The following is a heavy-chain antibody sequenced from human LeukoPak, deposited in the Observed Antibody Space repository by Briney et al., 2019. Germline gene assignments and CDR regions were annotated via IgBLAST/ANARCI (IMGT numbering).Heavy chain of an antibody. J-gene: IGHJ6*03. V-gene: IGHV3-49*03. Sequence: GGSLRLSCTASGFTFGDYAMSWSRQAPGKGLEWVGFIRSKAYGGTTEYAASVKGRFTISRDDSKSIAYLQMNSLKTEDTAVYYCTRGGGSGWYYYYYYMDVWGKGTTVTVSS. CDR1: GFTFGDYA. CDR3: TRGGGSGWYYYYYYMDV. CDR2: IRSKAYGGTT. D-gene: IGHD6-19*01.